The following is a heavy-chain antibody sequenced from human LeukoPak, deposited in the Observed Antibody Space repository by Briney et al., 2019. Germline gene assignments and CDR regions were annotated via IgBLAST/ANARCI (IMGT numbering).Heavy chain of an antibody. D-gene: IGHD6-13*01. CDR1: GYTFTSYD. J-gene: IGHJ6*02. CDR2: MSPNSGNT. CDR3: ARKPSIAAAGKVYYYYYGMDV. V-gene: IGHV1-8*01. Sequence: ASVKVSCKASGYTFTSYDINWVRQATGQGLEWMGWMSPNSGNTGYAQKFQGRVTMTRNTSISTAYMELSSLRSEDTAVYYCARKPSIAAAGKVYYYYYGMDVWGQGTTVTVSS.